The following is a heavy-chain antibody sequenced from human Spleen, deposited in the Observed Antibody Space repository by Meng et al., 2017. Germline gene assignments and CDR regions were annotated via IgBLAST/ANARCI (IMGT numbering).Heavy chain of an antibody. CDR2: IYHGGDT. J-gene: IGHJ4*02. CDR1: GGSMSSIDW. Sequence: QGALQESGPGLVKPSGTLSLTCFGAGGSMSSIDWWSWVRQPPGKGLEWIGEIYHGGDTNYNPSLKSRVTIAIDKSKNQFSLKLSSVTAADTAVYYCASWIYSCGWQWGQGALVTVSS. V-gene: IGHV4/OR15-8*02. CDR3: ASWIYSCGWQ. D-gene: IGHD6-19*01.